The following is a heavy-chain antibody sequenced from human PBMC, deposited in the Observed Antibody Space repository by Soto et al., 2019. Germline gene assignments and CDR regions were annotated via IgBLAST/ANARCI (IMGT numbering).Heavy chain of an antibody. V-gene: IGHV2-5*02. D-gene: IGHD3-10*01. CDR2: IYWDDDK. CDR3: AHRRYGSGPHGGWFDP. CDR1: GFSLSTSGVG. Sequence: QITLKESGPTLVKPTQTPTLTCTFSGFSLSTSGVGVGWIRQPPGKALEWLALIYWDDDKRYSPSLKSRLTITKDTSKNQVVLTMTNMDPVDTATYYCAHRRYGSGPHGGWFDPWGQGTLVTVSS. J-gene: IGHJ5*02.